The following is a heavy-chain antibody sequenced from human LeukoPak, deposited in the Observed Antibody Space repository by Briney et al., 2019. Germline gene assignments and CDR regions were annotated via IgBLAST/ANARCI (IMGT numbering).Heavy chain of an antibody. V-gene: IGHV4-34*01. Sequence: SETLSLTCAVYGGSFSGYYWSWIRQPPGKGLEWIGEINHSGSTSYNPSLKSRVTISVDTSKNQFSLKLSSVTAADTAVYYCARGAADRNNYYYYIDVWGKGTTVTVSS. J-gene: IGHJ6*03. CDR3: ARGAADRNNYYYYIDV. CDR2: INHSGST. D-gene: IGHD1/OR15-1a*01. CDR1: GGSFSGYY.